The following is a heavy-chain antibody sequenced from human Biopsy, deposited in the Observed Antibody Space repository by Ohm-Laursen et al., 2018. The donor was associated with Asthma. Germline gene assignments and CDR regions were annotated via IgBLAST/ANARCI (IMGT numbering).Heavy chain of an antibody. V-gene: IGHV4-30-4*01. CDR3: ARVASYGDLYFGIDV. CDR2: VSWSGTT. J-gene: IGHJ6*02. D-gene: IGHD4-17*01. CDR1: GAYIGSRDHH. Sequence: SETLSLTCTVGGAYIGSRDHHWSWIRQSPGTGLEWIGFVSWSGTTHYNRSLERRLSISIDTTRNEFSMTLRSVTAADTAVYFCARVASYGDLYFGIDVWGPGTTVSVS.